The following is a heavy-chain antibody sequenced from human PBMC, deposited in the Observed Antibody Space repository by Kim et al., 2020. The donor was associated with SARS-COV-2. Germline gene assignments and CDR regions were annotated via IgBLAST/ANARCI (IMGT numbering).Heavy chain of an antibody. Sequence: SETLSLTCAVYGGSFSGYHWSWIRQPPGKGLEWIGEINHRGSTNYKSSLKSRVTISVDTSKNQFSLKLSSVTAADTAVYYCAASRRIAPLAYMDVWGKGTTVTVSS. CDR3: AASRRIAPLAYMDV. CDR1: GGSFSGYH. V-gene: IGHV4-34*01. J-gene: IGHJ6*03. D-gene: IGHD6-6*01. CDR2: INHRGST.